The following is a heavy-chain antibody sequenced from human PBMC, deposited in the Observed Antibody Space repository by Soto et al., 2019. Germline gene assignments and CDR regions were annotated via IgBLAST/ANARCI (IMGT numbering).Heavy chain of an antibody. CDR2: IKQDGSEK. CDR1: GFTFSSYW. CDR3: ARLGSIVVVPAAISAFDI. Sequence: GGSLRLSCAASGFTFSSYWMSWVRQAPGKGLEWVANIKQDGSEKYYVDSVKGRFTISRDNAKNSLYLQMNSLRAEDTAVYYCARLGSIVVVPAAISAFDIWGQGTMVTVSS. D-gene: IGHD2-2*02. V-gene: IGHV3-7*01. J-gene: IGHJ3*02.